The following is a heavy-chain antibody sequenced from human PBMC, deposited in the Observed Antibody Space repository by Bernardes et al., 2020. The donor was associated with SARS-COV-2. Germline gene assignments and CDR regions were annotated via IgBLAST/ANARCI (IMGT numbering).Heavy chain of an antibody. CDR2: ISGAGAT. D-gene: IGHD5-12*01. CDR3: AQAASFSPVAYIHY. J-gene: IGHJ4*01. Sequence: GSSLKVCCAGSGFTISSYAMSWVRQAPGKGLEWVSTISGAGATYYAGSVKGRFTISRDNSKITLYLQMNSLRAEDTGLYYCAQAASFSPVAYIHYWGHGILVTVSS. CDR1: GFTISSYA. V-gene: IGHV3-23*01.